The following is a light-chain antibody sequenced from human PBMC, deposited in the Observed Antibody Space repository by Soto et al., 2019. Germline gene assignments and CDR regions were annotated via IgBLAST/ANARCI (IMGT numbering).Light chain of an antibody. CDR1: QSISDT. CDR2: GAS. J-gene: IGKJ1*01. V-gene: IGKV3-15*01. CDR3: QQYNNWPWT. Sequence: EIVMTQSPATLSVSPGGRATLSCRASQSISDTLAWYQQKPGQAPRLLIYGASTRAPGFPARFSGSGSGTDFTLTISSLQSEDFAVYYCQQYNNWPWTFGXGTKVEIK.